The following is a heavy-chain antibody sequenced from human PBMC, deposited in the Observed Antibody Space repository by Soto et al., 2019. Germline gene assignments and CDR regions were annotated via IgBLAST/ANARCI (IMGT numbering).Heavy chain of an antibody. J-gene: IGHJ4*02. V-gene: IGHV3-30-3*01. CDR2: ISYDGSNK. Sequence: GGSLRLSCAASGFTFSSYAMHWVRQAPGKGLGWVAVISYDGSNKYYADSVKGRFTISRDNSKNTLYLQMNSLRAEDTAVYYXARDTRNRPGIAAAASGYWGQGTLVTVSS. D-gene: IGHD6-13*01. CDR1: GFTFSSYA. CDR3: ARDTRNRPGIAAAASGY.